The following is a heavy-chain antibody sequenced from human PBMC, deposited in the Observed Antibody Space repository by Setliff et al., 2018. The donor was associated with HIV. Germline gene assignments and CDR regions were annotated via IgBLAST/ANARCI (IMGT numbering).Heavy chain of an antibody. D-gene: IGHD2-15*01. CDR3: ARIRSGGSSYSD. CDR2: FFAGTT. V-gene: IGHV4-61*09. J-gene: IGHJ4*02. CDR1: GVSISSWRYY. Sequence: SETLSLTCAVSGVSISSWRYYWSWLRQPAGSGLEWIGHFFAGTTNYNPSLSGRVTVSVDMSKNQFFLRLTAVIAEGTAIYYYARIRSGGSSYSDWGQGALVTVSS.